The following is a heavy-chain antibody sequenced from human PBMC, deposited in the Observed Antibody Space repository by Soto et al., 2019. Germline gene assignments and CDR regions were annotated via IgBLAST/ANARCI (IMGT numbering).Heavy chain of an antibody. Sequence: QVHLQESGPGLVKTSETLSLPCSVSGASINTHSWCWIRQPPGKGLEWICYVYYTGSTNYNPSLKSRVTISVDTTKHLFSLNPTSLTAADTAIYYWARANWNSEYWGQGTLVTVSS. J-gene: IGHJ4*02. CDR3: ARANWNSEY. CDR2: VYYTGST. V-gene: IGHV4-59*11. CDR1: GASINTHS. D-gene: IGHD1-20*01.